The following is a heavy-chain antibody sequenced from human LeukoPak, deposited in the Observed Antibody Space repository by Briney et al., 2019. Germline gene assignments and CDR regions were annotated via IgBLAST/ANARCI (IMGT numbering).Heavy chain of an antibody. CDR2: IRYDGSNK. CDR1: GFTFSSYG. Sequence: PGGSLRLSCAASGFTFSSYGMHWVRQAPGKGLEWVAFIRYDGSNKYYADSVKGRFTISRDNSKNTLYLQMNSLGAEDTAVYYCAKDRLLWFGELAPSADYWGQGTLVTVSS. D-gene: IGHD3-10*01. V-gene: IGHV3-30*02. J-gene: IGHJ4*02. CDR3: AKDRLLWFGELAPSADY.